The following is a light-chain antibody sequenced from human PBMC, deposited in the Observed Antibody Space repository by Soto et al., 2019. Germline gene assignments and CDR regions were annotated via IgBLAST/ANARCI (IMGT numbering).Light chain of an antibody. CDR1: QSISSW. Sequence: DIQRTQSPSTLSASVGDRVTITCRASQSISSWLAWYQQKSGKAPKLLIYDASSLESGVPSRFSGSGSGTEFTLTITSLQPDDFATYYCQQYNSYSWTFGQGTKVDIK. CDR2: DAS. J-gene: IGKJ1*01. V-gene: IGKV1-5*01. CDR3: QQYNSYSWT.